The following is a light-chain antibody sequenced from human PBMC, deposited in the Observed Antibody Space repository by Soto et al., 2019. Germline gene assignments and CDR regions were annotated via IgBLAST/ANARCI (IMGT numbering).Light chain of an antibody. J-gene: IGKJ1*01. CDR3: QQYNSCCS. CDR2: KAS. CDR1: QSINGW. Sequence: DIQMTQSPSTLSASVGDRVTITCRASQSINGWLAWYQQKPGKAPKLLMYKASSLESGVPSRFSGSGSGTEFTITISSLQPDDFSNYYGQQYNSCCSFGQGTKVEIK. V-gene: IGKV1-5*03.